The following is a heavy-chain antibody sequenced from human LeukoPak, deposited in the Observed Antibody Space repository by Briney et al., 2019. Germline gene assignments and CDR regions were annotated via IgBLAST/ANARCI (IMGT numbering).Heavy chain of an antibody. D-gene: IGHD2-2*03. V-gene: IGHV3-53*04. CDR3: VRDNGLL. J-gene: IGHJ2*01. CDR1: GFTVSSNY. CDR2: IYSGGSA. Sequence: GGSLRLSCAASGFTVSSNYMSWVRQAPGKGLEWVSVIYSGGSAYYADSVKGRFTISRHNSKNTLYLQMNSLRAVDTAVYYCVRDNGLLWGRGTLVTVSS.